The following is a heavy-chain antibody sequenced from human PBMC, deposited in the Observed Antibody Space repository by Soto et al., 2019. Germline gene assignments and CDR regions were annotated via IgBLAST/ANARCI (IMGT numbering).Heavy chain of an antibody. D-gene: IGHD6-13*01. J-gene: IGHJ1*01. Sequence: SETLSLTCTVSGYSISSGFYWGWLRQSPGKGLEWIGNVYHSGSTHYNPSLKSRVTISVDTSTNQFSLKLTSVTAADTAVYFCARDRSSRWTSTPEYFQFWGQGNLVTVSS. CDR3: ARDRSSRWTSTPEYFQF. CDR2: VYHSGST. V-gene: IGHV4-38-2*02. CDR1: GYSISSGFY.